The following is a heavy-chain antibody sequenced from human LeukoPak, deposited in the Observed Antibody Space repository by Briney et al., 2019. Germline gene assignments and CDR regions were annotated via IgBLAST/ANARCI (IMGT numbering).Heavy chain of an antibody. D-gene: IGHD6-19*01. CDR1: GFTFSDYY. CDR2: ISGSGGST. J-gene: IGHJ4*02. CDR3: AKMIPVAGTGY. V-gene: IGHV3-23*01. Sequence: GGSLRLSCAASGFTFSDYYMSWIRQAPGKGLEWVSAISGSGGSTYYADSVKGRFTISRDNSKNTLYLQMNSLRAEDTAVYYCAKMIPVAGTGYWGQGTLVTVSS.